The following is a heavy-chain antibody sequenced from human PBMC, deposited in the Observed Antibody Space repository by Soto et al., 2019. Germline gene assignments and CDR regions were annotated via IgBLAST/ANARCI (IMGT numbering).Heavy chain of an antibody. CDR1: GGTFSSYA. D-gene: IGHD6-19*01. J-gene: IGHJ6*02. V-gene: IGHV1-69*13. CDR3: ARGTLAVAAPYYYYYGMDV. CDR2: IIPIFGTA. Sequence: SVKVSCKASGGTFSSYAISWVRQAPGQGLEWMGGIIPIFGTANYAQKFQGRVTITADESTSTAYMELSSLRSEDTAVYYCARGTLAVAAPYYYYYGMDVRGQGTTVTVPS.